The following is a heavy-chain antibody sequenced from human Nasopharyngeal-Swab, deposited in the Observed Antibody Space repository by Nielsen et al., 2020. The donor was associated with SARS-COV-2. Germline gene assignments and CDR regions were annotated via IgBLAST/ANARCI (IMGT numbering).Heavy chain of an antibody. D-gene: IGHD5-18*01. CDR3: ARDQLGDTAMVTLDY. V-gene: IGHV3-30*04. CDR2: ISYDGSNK. Sequence: GESLKISCAASGFTFSSYAMHWVRQAPGKRLEWVAVISYDGSNKYYADSVKGRFTISRDNSKNTLYLQMNSLRAEDTAVYYCARDQLGDTAMVTLDYWGQGTLVTVSS. CDR1: GFTFSSYA. J-gene: IGHJ4*02.